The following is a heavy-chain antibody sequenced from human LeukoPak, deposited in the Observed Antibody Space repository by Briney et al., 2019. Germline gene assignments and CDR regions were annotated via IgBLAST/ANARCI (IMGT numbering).Heavy chain of an antibody. Sequence: SETLSLTCTVSGGSISSSSYYWGWIRQPPGKGLEWIGSIYYSGSTYYNPFLKSRVTISVDTSKNQFSLKLSSVTAADTAVYYCARLAAAGLTFDYWGQGTLVTVSS. CDR3: ARLAAAGLTFDY. D-gene: IGHD6-13*01. CDR1: GGSISSSSYY. V-gene: IGHV4-39*07. CDR2: IYYSGST. J-gene: IGHJ4*02.